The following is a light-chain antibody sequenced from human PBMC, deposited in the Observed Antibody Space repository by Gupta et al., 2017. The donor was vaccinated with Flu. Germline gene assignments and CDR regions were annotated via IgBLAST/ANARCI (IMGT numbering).Light chain of an antibody. J-gene: IGKJ1*01. V-gene: IGKV2-30*01. CDR1: PGRGSMDGSNK. CDR2: HVS. CDR3: LQCEHYPWA. Sequence: TFRPPAWSAGGTTPGRGSMDGSNKLSWFQQSPGQAPKRLIYHVSSRYTGVPDRFSGSGSGTYFTLKISSVEAEDVEVYYFLQCEHYPWAFGQGTKVEIK.